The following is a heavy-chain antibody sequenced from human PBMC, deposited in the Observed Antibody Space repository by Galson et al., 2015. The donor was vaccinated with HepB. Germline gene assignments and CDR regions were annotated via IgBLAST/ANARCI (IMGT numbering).Heavy chain of an antibody. Sequence: SLRLSCAGSGFTVSSNYMNWVRQAPGKGLEWVSVIYSGGSTHYADSVGGRFTISRDNSKNTLYLEMNSLRAEDTALYYCARVAASDYGDHAHFDYWGQGTLVTVSS. CDR3: ARVAASDYGDHAHFDY. V-gene: IGHV3-66*01. D-gene: IGHD4-17*01. J-gene: IGHJ4*02. CDR2: IYSGGST. CDR1: GFTVSSNY.